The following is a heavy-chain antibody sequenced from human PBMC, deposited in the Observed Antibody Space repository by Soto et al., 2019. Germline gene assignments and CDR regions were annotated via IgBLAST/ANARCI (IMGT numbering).Heavy chain of an antibody. Sequence: SETLSLTCTVSGGSISSGGYYWSWIRQHPGKGLEWIGYIYYSGSTYYNPSLKSRVTISVDTSKNQFSLKLSSVTAADTAVYYCARALYDSSGYYLNWFDPWGQGTLVTVSS. CDR2: IYYSGST. J-gene: IGHJ5*02. D-gene: IGHD3-22*01. V-gene: IGHV4-31*03. CDR1: GGSISSGGYY. CDR3: ARALYDSSGYYLNWFDP.